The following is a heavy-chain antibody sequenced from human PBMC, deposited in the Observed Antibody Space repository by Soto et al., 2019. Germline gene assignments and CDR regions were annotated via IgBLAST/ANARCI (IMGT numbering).Heavy chain of an antibody. J-gene: IGHJ5*02. V-gene: IGHV1-69*12. D-gene: IGHD5-18*01. CDR2: IIPIFGTA. CDR3: ARDLEYSYGRNWFDP. Sequence: QVQLVQSGAEVKKPGSSVKVSCKASGGTFSSYAISWVRQAPGQGLEWMGGIIPIFGTANYAQKFQGRVTITADESTSTAYMELSSLSSEVTAVYYYARDLEYSYGRNWFDPWGQGTLFTVSS. CDR1: GGTFSSYA.